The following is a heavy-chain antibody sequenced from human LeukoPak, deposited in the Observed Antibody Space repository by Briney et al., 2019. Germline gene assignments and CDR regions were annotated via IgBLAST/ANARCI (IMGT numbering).Heavy chain of an antibody. CDR3: ARAHGSPSVRLFDS. Sequence: PSQTLSLTCTVSGGSXXXGXSXXXXXXXXXXXXXXXXGYVYHSGSTYYSPPLRNRVTLSVDTSKNQFSLKLSSVTAADTAVYYCARAHGSPSVRLFDSWGQGTLVTVSS. D-gene: IGHD3-10*01. J-gene: IGHJ4*02. CDR1: GGSXXXGXSX. V-gene: IGHV4-30-4*01. CDR2: VYHSGST.